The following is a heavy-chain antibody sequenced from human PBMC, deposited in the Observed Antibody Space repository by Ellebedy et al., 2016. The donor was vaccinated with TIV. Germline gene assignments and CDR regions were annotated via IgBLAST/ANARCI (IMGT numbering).Heavy chain of an antibody. CDR1: GDTFTSHA. Sequence: AASVKVSCKAPGDTFTSHAMHWVRQAPGQRPEWMGWINAGNGDTSYSQKFQGRVTLTRDTSASTAYMELSGLRSEDTAVYYCTRTSDSGTYYSYYYGMDVWGQGTTVTVSS. J-gene: IGHJ6*02. CDR2: INAGNGDT. CDR3: TRTSDSGTYYSYYYGMDV. D-gene: IGHD3-10*01. V-gene: IGHV1-3*01.